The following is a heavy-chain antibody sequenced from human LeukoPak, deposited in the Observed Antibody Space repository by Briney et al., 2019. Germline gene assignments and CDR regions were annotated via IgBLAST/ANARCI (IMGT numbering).Heavy chain of an antibody. D-gene: IGHD1-20*01. V-gene: IGHV3-74*01. CDR1: GFTFSSYW. J-gene: IGHJ6*02. CDR2: INSDGSST. Sequence: GGSLRLSCAASGFTFSSYWMHWVRQAPGKGLVWVSRINSDGSSTSYADSVKGRFTISRDNAKNTLYLQMNSLRAEDTAVYYCARSPSITGPAGYYYYYGMDVWGQGTTVTVSS. CDR3: ARSPSITGPAGYYYYYGMDV.